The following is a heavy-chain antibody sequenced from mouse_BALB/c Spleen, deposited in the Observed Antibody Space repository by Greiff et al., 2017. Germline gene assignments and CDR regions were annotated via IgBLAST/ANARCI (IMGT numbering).Heavy chain of an antibody. CDR2: INPYNDGT. D-gene: IGHD4-1*01. J-gene: IGHJ4*01. CDR1: GYTFTSYV. V-gene: IGHV1-14*01. CDR3: ARAPLTGTRAMDY. Sequence: EVQLQQSGPELVKPGASVKMSCKASGYTFTSYVMHWVKQKPGQGLEWIGYINPYNDGTKYNEKFKGKATLTSDTSSSTAYMELSSLTSEDSAVYYCARAPLTGTRAMDYWGQGTSVTVSS.